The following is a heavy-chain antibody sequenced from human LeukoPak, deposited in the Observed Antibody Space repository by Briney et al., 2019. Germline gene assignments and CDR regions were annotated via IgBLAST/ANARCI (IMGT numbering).Heavy chain of an antibody. V-gene: IGHV4-38-2*02. Sequence: SETLSLTCTVSGYSISSGYYWGWIRQPPGKGLEWIGSIYYSGCTYYNPSLKSRVTISVDTSKNQFSLKLSSVTAADTAVYYCARVTLRYFDWPKFDPWGQGTLVTVSS. J-gene: IGHJ5*02. CDR1: GYSISSGYY. D-gene: IGHD3-9*01. CDR3: ARVTLRYFDWPKFDP. CDR2: IYYSGCT.